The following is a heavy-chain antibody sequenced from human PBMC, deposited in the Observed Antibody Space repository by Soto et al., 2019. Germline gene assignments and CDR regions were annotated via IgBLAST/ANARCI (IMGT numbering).Heavy chain of an antibody. D-gene: IGHD2-21*01. CDR3: AREYSDWWVDP. V-gene: IGHV3-30-3*01. J-gene: IGHJ5*02. Sequence: QVQLVESGGGVVQPGRSLRLSCAASGFTFSIYAMHWVRQAPGKGLEWVAVISCDGSNKYYADSVKGRFTISRDNSKNTVYLQMNSRSAEESAVYYCAREYSDWWVDPFGQGTLVTVSS. CDR1: GFTFSIYA. CDR2: ISCDGSNK.